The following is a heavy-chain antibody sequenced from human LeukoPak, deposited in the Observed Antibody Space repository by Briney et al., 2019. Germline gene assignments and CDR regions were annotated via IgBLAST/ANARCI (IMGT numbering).Heavy chain of an antibody. Sequence: GRSLRLSWAASGFTFSSYAMHWVRQAPGKGLEWVAVISYDGSNKFYADSVKGRFTISRDNSRNTLYLQMNSLRAADTAVYYCARDPNYSFDYWGQGTLVTVSS. CDR3: ARDPNYSFDY. D-gene: IGHD5-24*01. CDR1: GFTFSSYA. CDR2: ISYDGSNK. J-gene: IGHJ4*02. V-gene: IGHV3-30*04.